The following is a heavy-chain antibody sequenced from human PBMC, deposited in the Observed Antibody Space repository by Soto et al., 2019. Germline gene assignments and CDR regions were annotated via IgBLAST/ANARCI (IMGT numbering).Heavy chain of an antibody. V-gene: IGHV1-69*01. D-gene: IGHD2-21*01. CDR2: IIPMLAAP. Sequence: QGQLVQSGAEVKKPGSSVKVSCKASGGSFRTYAINWVRQAPGQGLEWMGGIIPMLAAPTYAQKFQGILTITADESTTTVYMELSSLTSEDTAVYYCARVGPPSPSVIWFFDLWGRGTLVTVSS. CDR1: GGSFRTYA. CDR3: ARVGPPSPSVIWFFDL. J-gene: IGHJ2*01.